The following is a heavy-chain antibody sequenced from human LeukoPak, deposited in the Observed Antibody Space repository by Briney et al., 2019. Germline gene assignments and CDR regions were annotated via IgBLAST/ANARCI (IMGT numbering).Heavy chain of an antibody. V-gene: IGHV3-30*02. CDR2: IRYDGSNK. CDR1: GFTFSSYG. Sequence: PGGSLRLSCAASGFTFSSYGMHWVRQAPGKGLEWVAFIRYDGSNKYYADSVKGRFTISRDNSKNTLYLQMGSLRAEDMAVYYCARDGRATTHFPKYYFDYWGQGTLVTVSS. D-gene: IGHD1-26*01. CDR3: ARDGRATTHFPKYYFDY. J-gene: IGHJ4*02.